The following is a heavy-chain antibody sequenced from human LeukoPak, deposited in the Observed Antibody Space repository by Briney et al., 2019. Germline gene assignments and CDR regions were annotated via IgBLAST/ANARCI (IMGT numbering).Heavy chain of an antibody. D-gene: IGHD3-9*01. V-gene: IGHV1-18*04. CDR3: ARIGPRYFDWLFAYYFDY. Sequence: GASVKVSCKASGYTFTSYGISWVRQAPGQGLEWMGWISAYNGNTNYAQKLQGRVTMTTDTSTSTAYMELRSLRSDDTAVYYCARIGPRYFDWLFAYYFDYWGQGTLVTVSS. CDR1: GYTFTSYG. J-gene: IGHJ4*02. CDR2: ISAYNGNT.